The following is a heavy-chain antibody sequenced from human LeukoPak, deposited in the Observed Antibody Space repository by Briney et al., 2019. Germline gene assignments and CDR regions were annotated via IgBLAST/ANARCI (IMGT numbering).Heavy chain of an antibody. J-gene: IGHJ4*02. CDR3: TTRRQDGW. CDR2: IKSKSDGGTM. Sequence: GGSLRLSCVGSGFTFSDAWMSWVRQAPGKGLEWVGRIKSKSDGGTMDYAAPVKGSFTISRDDSRNTLYLQMNSLKTEDTAVYYCTTRRQDGWWGQGTLVTVS. CDR1: GFTFSDAW. D-gene: IGHD2-15*01. V-gene: IGHV3-15*01.